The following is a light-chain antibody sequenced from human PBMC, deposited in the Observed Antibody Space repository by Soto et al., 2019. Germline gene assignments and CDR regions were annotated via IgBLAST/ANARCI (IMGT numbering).Light chain of an antibody. V-gene: IGKV1-33*01. J-gene: IGKJ1*01. CDR3: QQANSFPPT. Sequence: DIQMTQSPSSLSASVGDRVTITCQASQDITNYLNWYQQKPGTAPKLLIYDASTLETGVPSRFSGRGSGTDFTFTISSLQPEDFATYYRQQANSFPPTFGQGTKVDIK. CDR1: QDITNY. CDR2: DAS.